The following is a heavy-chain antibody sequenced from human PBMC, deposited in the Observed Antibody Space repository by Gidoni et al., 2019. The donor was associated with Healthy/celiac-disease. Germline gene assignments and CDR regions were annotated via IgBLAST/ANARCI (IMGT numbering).Heavy chain of an antibody. Sequence: QVQLQESGPGLVKPSETLSLTCTVSGYSISSGYYWGWLRQPPGKGLEWIGSIYHSGSTYYNPSLKSRVTISVDTSKNQFSLKLSSVTAADTAVYYCARAPGSGYYYYYWGQGTLVTVSS. CDR2: IYHSGST. CDR1: GYSISSGYY. D-gene: IGHD3-22*01. J-gene: IGHJ4*02. CDR3: ARAPGSGYYYYY. V-gene: IGHV4-38-2*02.